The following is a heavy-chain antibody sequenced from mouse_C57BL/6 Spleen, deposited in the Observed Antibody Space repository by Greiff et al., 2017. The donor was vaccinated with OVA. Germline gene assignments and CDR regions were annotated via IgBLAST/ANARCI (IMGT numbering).Heavy chain of an antibody. J-gene: IGHJ4*01. CDR1: GFTFSDYG. Sequence: EVKLVESGGGLVKPGGSLKLSCAASGFTFSDYGMHWVRQAPEKGLEWVAYISSGSSTIYYADTVKGRFTISRDNAKNTLFLQMTSMRSEDTAMYYCAASYYSNYAYYAMDYWGQGTSVTVSS. V-gene: IGHV5-17*01. CDR3: AASYYSNYAYYAMDY. CDR2: ISSGSSTI. D-gene: IGHD2-5*01.